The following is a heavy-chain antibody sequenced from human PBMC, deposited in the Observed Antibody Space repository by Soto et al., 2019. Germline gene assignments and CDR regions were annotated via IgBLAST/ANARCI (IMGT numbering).Heavy chain of an antibody. J-gene: IGHJ4*02. Sequence: TGGSLRLSCSASVFTFSTYALSWVRQAPGKGLEWVSAISANGQGIYYADSVRGRFTISRDNSKNTIFLHMDSLRAEDTAVYYCAKDRNYPRDQFHYWGQGTLVTVSS. CDR3: AKDRNYPRDQFHY. D-gene: IGHD1-7*01. CDR2: ISANGQGI. CDR1: VFTFSTYA. V-gene: IGHV3-23*01.